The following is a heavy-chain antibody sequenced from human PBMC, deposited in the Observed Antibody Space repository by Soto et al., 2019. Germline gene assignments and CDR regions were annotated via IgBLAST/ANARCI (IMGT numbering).Heavy chain of an antibody. Sequence: GGPLRLSRVASWFTFSTFAVNRVPQATGKGREWVSAIGGRGDRTYYADPVKSRFTNSRDNSRNTVYLQMNSLRVEDTAVYYCAKGASTDSGGWAYFDSWGQGTLVTVSS. J-gene: IGHJ4*02. CDR2: IGGRGDRT. CDR1: WFTFSTFA. CDR3: AKGASTDSGGWAYFDS. D-gene: IGHD6-19*01. V-gene: IGHV3-23*01.